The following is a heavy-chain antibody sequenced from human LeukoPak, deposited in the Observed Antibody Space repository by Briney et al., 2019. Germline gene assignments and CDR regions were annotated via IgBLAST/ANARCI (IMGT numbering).Heavy chain of an antibody. D-gene: IGHD5-12*01. J-gene: IGHJ4*02. CDR1: GYTFTSYY. CDR3: ALATKSTVDY. V-gene: IGHV1-46*01. Sequence: ASVNVSCKASGYTFTSYYMHWVRQAPGQALEWMGIINPSGGSTSYAQKFQGRVTMTRDTSTSTVYMELSSLRSEDTAVYYCALATKSTVDYWGQGTLVTVSS. CDR2: INPSGGST.